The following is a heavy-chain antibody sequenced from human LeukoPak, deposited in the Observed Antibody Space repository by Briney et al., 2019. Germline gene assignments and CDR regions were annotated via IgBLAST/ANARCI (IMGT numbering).Heavy chain of an antibody. CDR2: IIPIFGTA. J-gene: IGHJ4*02. V-gene: IGHV1-69*06. Sequence: SVKVSCKASGGTFSSYAISWVRQAPGQGLEWMGGIIPIFGTANYAQKFQGRVTITADKSTSTAYMELSSLRSEDTAVYYCARVKRTHTFGGVIDYFDYWGQGTLVTVSS. CDR3: ARVKRTHTFGGVIDYFDY. D-gene: IGHD3-16*02. CDR1: GGTFSSYA.